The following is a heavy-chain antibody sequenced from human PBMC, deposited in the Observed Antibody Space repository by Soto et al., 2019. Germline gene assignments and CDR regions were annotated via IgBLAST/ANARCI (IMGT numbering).Heavy chain of an antibody. J-gene: IGHJ2*01. CDR3: AGVGSSSGTDWYFDL. CDR1: GGTFSSYA. D-gene: IGHD6-13*01. CDR2: IIPIFGTA. V-gene: IGHV1-69*06. Sequence: QVQLVQSGAEVKKPGSSVKVSCKASGGTFSSYAISWVRQAPGQGLEWMGGIIPIFGTANYAQNFQGSVTITADRGTSRAYMELSSLRSEDTAVYYCAGVGSSSGTDWYFDLCGRGNLVTVAS.